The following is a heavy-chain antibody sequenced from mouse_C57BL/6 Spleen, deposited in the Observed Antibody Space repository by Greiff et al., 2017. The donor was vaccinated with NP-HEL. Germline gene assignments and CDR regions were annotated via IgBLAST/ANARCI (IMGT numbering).Heavy chain of an antibody. CDR1: GYAFSSSW. V-gene: IGHV1-82*01. CDR2: IYPGDGDT. Sequence: QVQLQQSGPELVKPGASVKISCKASGYAFSSSWMNWVKQRPGKGLEWIGRIYPGDGDTNYNGKFKGKATLTADKSSSTAYMQLSSLTSEDSAVYFCARGIYYDYWYFDVWGTRTTVTVSS. J-gene: IGHJ1*03. D-gene: IGHD2-4*01. CDR3: ARGIYYDYWYFDV.